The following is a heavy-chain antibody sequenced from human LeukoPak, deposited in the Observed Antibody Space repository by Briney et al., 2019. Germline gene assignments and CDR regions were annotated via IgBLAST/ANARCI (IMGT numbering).Heavy chain of an antibody. CDR3: AREDPGGYFDY. CDR1: GFTFSSYS. D-gene: IGHD3-16*01. Sequence: GGSLRLSCAASGFTFSSYSMNWVCQAPGKGLEWVSSISSSSSYIYYADSVKGRFTISRDNAKNSLYLQMYSLRAEDTAVYYCAREDPGGYFDYWGQGTLVTVSS. V-gene: IGHV3-21*01. CDR2: ISSSSSYI. J-gene: IGHJ4*02.